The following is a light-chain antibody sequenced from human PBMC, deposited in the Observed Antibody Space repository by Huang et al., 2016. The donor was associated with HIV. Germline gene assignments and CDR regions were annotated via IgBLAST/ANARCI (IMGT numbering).Light chain of an antibody. J-gene: IGKJ1*01. Sequence: IVLTQTPLSLSVTPGQPASISCKSSQSLLHSDGRTYLSWYFQRPGQSPHLLIFEASRRFSGQPDRFRGSGSGTDFTLKSSRVEADDVGIYYCMQGKEVPRTFGQGTKVDIK. CDR1: QSLLHSDGRTY. CDR3: MQGKEVPRT. CDR2: EAS. V-gene: IGKV2-29*03.